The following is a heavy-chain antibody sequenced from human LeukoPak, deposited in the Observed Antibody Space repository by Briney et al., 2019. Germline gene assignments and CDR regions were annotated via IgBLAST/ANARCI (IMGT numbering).Heavy chain of an antibody. CDR2: ISAYNGNT. CDR3: AGVAAAAAFDI. J-gene: IGHJ3*02. Sequence: ASVKVSCKASGYTFTSYVISWVRQAPGQGLEWMGWISAYNGNTNYAQKLQGRVTMTTGTSTSTAYMELRSLRSDDTAVYYCAGVAAAAAFDIWGQGTMVTVSS. V-gene: IGHV1-18*01. CDR1: GYTFTSYV. D-gene: IGHD6-13*01.